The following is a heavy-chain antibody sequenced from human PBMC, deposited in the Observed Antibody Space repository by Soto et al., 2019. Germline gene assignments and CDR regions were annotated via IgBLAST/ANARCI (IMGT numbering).Heavy chain of an antibody. V-gene: IGHV5-10-1*01. J-gene: IGHJ4*02. D-gene: IGHD2-21*01. Sequence: GESLKISCEGSGYAFSNYWINWVRQVSGKGLEWMGRIDLTDSFTNYSPSFQGHVTFSVDKSTSTAYVQWSSLKASDTAMYYCGRQGGDGYNIDYWGQGTPVTVYS. CDR2: IDLTDSFT. CDR1: GYAFSNYW. CDR3: GRQGGDGYNIDY.